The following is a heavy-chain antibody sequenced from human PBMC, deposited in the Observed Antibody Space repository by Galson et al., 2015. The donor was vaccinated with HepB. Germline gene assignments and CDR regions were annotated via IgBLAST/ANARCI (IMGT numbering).Heavy chain of an antibody. D-gene: IGHD3-10*01. CDR2: IYPGDSDT. V-gene: IGHV5-51*01. J-gene: IGHJ6*02. Sequence: QSGAEVKKPGESLKISCKGSGYSFTSYWIGLVRQMPGKGLEWMGIIYPGDSDTRYSPSFQGQVTISADKSISTAYLQWSSLKASDTAMYYCARHRGGYYYYYGMDVWGQGTTVTVSS. CDR3: ARHRGGYYYYYGMDV. CDR1: GYSFTSYW.